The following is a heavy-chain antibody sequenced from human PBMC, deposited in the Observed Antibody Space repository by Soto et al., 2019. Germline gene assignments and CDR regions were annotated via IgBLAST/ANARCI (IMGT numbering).Heavy chain of an antibody. CDR1: GYTFSSYY. D-gene: IGHD1-1*01. J-gene: IGHJ1*01. CDR3: ARGRTVSSIGPLLV. Sequence: QVQLVQSGSEVMKPGASVRVSCKTSGYTFSSYYLHWVRQAPGQGLEWMGIINPRGGSTSYAQKFQGRVTMTADTSTNTAYLELRGLRSDDTAVYYCARGRTVSSIGPLLVWGQGTLVSVSS. V-gene: IGHV1-46*01. CDR2: INPRGGST.